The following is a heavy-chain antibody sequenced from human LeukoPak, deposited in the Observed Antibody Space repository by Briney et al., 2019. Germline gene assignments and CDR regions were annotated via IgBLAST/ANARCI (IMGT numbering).Heavy chain of an antibody. CDR1: GFTFSNYW. CDR3: ARDPCGSTTCYLKS. CDR2: IVGDGSRT. J-gene: IGHJ5*02. D-gene: IGHD2-2*01. V-gene: IGHV3-74*01. Sequence: GGSLRLSCAASGFTFSNYWMHWVRQAPEKGLVWVSRIVGDGSRTAYADSVKGRFTISRDHAKSSAYLQMNRLSAEDTAIYYCARDPCGSTTCYLKSWGQGTLVTVSS.